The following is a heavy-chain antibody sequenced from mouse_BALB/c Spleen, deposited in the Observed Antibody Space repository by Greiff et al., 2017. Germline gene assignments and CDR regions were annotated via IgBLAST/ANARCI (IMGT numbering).Heavy chain of an antibody. D-gene: IGHD2-1*01. CDR3: ASVYYGPFDY. CDR2: ISYDGSN. V-gene: IGHV3-6*02. CDR1: GYSITSGYY. Sequence: EVQLVESGPGLVKPSQSLSLTCSVTGYSITSGYYWNWIRQFPGNKLEWMGYISYDGSNNYNPSLKNRISITRDTSKNQFFLKLNSVTTEDTATYYCASVYYGPFDYWGQGTTLTVSS. J-gene: IGHJ2*01.